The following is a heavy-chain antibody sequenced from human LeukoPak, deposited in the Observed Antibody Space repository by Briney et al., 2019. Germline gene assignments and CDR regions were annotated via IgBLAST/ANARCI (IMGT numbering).Heavy chain of an antibody. V-gene: IGHV3-15*01. D-gene: IGHD6-13*01. J-gene: IGHJ4*02. CDR1: GFTFSNAW. Sequence: GGSLRLSCAASGFTFSNAWMSWVRQAPGKGLEWVGRIKSKTDGGTTDYAAPAKGRFTISRDDSKNTLYLQMNSLKTEDTAVYYCTTDRRIAAAGVDYWGQGTLVTVSS. CDR3: TTDRRIAAAGVDY. CDR2: IKSKTDGGTT.